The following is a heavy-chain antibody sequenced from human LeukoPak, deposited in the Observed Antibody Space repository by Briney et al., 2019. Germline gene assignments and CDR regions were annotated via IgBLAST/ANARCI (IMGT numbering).Heavy chain of an antibody. D-gene: IGHD3-10*01. CDR1: GFTFSSYG. Sequence: GRSLRLSCAASGFTFSSYGVHWVRQAPGKGLEWVAVIWYDGSNKYYADSVKGRFTISRDNSKNTLYLQMNSLRAKDTAVYYCARAVGGGEYYFDYWGQGTLVTVSS. CDR2: IWYDGSNK. CDR3: ARAVGGGEYYFDY. J-gene: IGHJ4*02. V-gene: IGHV3-33*01.